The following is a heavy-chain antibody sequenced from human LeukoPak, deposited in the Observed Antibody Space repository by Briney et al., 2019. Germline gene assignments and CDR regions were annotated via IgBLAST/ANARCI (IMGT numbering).Heavy chain of an antibody. CDR2: IYYGGTT. J-gene: IGHJ3*02. CDR1: GGSISSGGYY. CDR3: VRDDRYDGTFDI. D-gene: IGHD1-1*01. Sequence: PSETLSLTCTVSGGSISSGGYYWGWIRQPPGKGLEWIGSIYYGGTTFYSPSLKSRVTVSVDTSKNQFSLRLTSVTAADAALYFCVRDDRYDGTFDIWGQGTMVTVSS. V-gene: IGHV4-39*07.